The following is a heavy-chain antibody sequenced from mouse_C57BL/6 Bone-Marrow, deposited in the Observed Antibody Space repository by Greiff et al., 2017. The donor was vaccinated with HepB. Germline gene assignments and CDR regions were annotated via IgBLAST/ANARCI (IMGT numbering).Heavy chain of an antibody. J-gene: IGHJ4*01. CDR3: ARDRMVTYYAMDY. D-gene: IGHD2-3*01. V-gene: IGHV5-4*01. Sequence: EVMLVESGGGLVKPGGSLKLSCAASGFTFSSYAMSWVRQTPEKRLEWVATISDGGSYTYYPDNVKGRFTISRDNAKNNLYLQMSHLKSEDTAMYYCARDRMVTYYAMDYWGQGTSVTVSS. CDR2: ISDGGSYT. CDR1: GFTFSSYA.